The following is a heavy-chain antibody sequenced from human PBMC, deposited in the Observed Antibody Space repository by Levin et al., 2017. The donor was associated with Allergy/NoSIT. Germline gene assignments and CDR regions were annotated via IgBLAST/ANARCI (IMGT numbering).Heavy chain of an antibody. J-gene: IGHJ4*02. Sequence: TSETLSLTCTVSGASVSGADYYWSWIRQPPGKGLEWVGYIYHNGITFYSPSLKSRLTISLDTSKNHFSLNLNSVTAADTAVYYCARSPDCTTTSCFSLFDYWGQGALVTVSS. CDR1: GASVSGADYY. D-gene: IGHD2-2*01. CDR2: IYHNGIT. V-gene: IGHV4-30-4*01. CDR3: ARSPDCTTTSCFSLFDY.